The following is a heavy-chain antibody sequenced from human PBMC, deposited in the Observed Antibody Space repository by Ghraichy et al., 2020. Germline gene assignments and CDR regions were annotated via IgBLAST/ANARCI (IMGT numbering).Heavy chain of an antibody. CDR3: ARVGGNSECYFDL. D-gene: IGHD4-23*01. CDR2: INTNTGNP. CDR1: GYTFTSYA. Sequence: ASVKVSCKASGYTFTSYAISWVRQAPGQGLEWMGWINTNTGNPTYAQRFTGRFVFSSDTSVSTAYMQLSSLKAEDTAVYYCARVGGNSECYFDLWGRGTLVTVSS. J-gene: IGHJ2*01. V-gene: IGHV7-4-1*02.